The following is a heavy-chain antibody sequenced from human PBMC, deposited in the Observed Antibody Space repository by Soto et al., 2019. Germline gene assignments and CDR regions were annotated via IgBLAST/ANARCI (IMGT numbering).Heavy chain of an antibody. CDR2: FHASGST. CDR3: AKRGREGREPGAATLLDP. V-gene: IGHV4-4*07. CDR1: GGSSSSDS. D-gene: IGHD2-2*01. J-gene: IGHJ5*02. Sequence: QVQLQVSGPGLVKPSETLSLTCIFSGGSSSSDSWNWIRQYAGKGLEWIGRFHASGSTNYNPSLNSRVRMSLDTSRNHCSLKLSSVTAADTAVYYCAKRGREGREPGAATLLDPWGQGTLVTVSS.